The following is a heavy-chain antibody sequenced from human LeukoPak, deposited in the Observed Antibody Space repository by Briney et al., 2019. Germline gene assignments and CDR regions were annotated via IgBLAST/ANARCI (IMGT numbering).Heavy chain of an antibody. V-gene: IGHV4-31*03. D-gene: IGHD6-13*01. CDR3: ARDRRRSSGYSSSWYLSYGMDV. CDR2: IYYSGST. CDR1: GGSISSGGYY. J-gene: IGHJ6*02. Sequence: SETLSLTCTVSGGSISSGGYYWSWIRQHPGKGLEWIGYIYYSGSTYYNPSLKSRVTISVDTSKNQFSLKLSSVTAADTAVYYCARDRRRSSGYSSSWYLSYGMDVWGRGTTVTVSS.